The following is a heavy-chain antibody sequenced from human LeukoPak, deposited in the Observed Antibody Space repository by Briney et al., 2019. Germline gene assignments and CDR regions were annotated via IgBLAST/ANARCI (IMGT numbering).Heavy chain of an antibody. D-gene: IGHD6-13*01. CDR1: GGSFSGYY. CDR3: ARRSSWYVGGRNWFDP. CDR2: INHSGST. V-gene: IGHV4-34*01. J-gene: IGHJ5*02. Sequence: SETLSLTCAVYGGSFSGYYWSWIRQPPGKGLVWIGEINHSGSTNYNPSLKSRVIISVDTSKNQFSLKLSSVTAADTAVYYCARRSSWYVGGRNWFDPWGQGTLVTVSS.